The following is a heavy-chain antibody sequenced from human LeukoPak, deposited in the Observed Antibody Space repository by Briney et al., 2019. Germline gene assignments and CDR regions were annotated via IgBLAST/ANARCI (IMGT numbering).Heavy chain of an antibody. CDR1: GYTFTSYD. CDR2: MNPNSGNT. D-gene: IGHD3-16*02. J-gene: IGHJ3*02. Sequence: ASVKVSCKASGYTFTSYDINWVRQATGQGLEWMGWMNPNSGNTGYAQKFQGRVTMTRNTSISTAYMELSSLRSEDTAVYYCARERDYDYVWGSYRTGGAFDIWGQGTMVTVSS. CDR3: ARERDYDYVWGSYRTGGAFDI. V-gene: IGHV1-8*01.